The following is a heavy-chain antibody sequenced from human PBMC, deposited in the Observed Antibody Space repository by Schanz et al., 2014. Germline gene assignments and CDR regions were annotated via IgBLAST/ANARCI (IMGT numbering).Heavy chain of an antibody. Sequence: EVHLLESGGGLVEPGGSLRLSCLASGFAFSSYGMNWLRQAPGKGLEWLSVISASGGDTYYADSVKGRFTISRDNSKNTLYLQMNSLRAEDTAVYYCAKGRFGELSAFDIWGQGTMVTVSS. CDR2: ISASGGDT. CDR1: GFAFSSYG. D-gene: IGHD3-10*01. J-gene: IGHJ3*02. CDR3: AKGRFGELSAFDI. V-gene: IGHV3-23*01.